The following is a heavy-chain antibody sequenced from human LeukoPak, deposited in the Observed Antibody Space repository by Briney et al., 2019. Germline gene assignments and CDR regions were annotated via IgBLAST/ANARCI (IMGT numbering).Heavy chain of an antibody. V-gene: IGHV4-39*01. CDR2: IYYSGTT. CDR1: GGSISGSDYY. D-gene: IGHD3-10*01. CDR3: ARQSYDAGSYSVLDH. Sequence: SETLSLTCTVSGGSISGSDYYWGWIRQPPGKGLDWIGTIYYSGTTYYNPSLKSRLTISVDTSKNQFSLKLSSVTAADTAVYYCARQSYDAGSYSVLDHWGQGTLVTVSS. J-gene: IGHJ4*02.